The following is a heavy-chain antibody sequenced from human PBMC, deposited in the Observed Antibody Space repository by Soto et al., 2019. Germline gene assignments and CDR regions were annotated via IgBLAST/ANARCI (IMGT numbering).Heavy chain of an antibody. V-gene: IGHV3-30*03. J-gene: IGHJ6*02. CDR3: ASAMVTNYYYGMDV. D-gene: IGHD5-18*01. Sequence: GGSLRLSCAASGFTFSSYGMHWVRQAPGKGLEWVAVISYDGSNKYYADSVKGRFTISRDNPKNTLYLQMNSLRAEDTAVYYCASAMVTNYYYGMDVWGQGTTVTVSS. CDR1: GFTFSSYG. CDR2: ISYDGSNK.